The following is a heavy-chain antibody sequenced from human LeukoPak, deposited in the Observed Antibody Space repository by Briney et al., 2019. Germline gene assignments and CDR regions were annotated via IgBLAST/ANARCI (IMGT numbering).Heavy chain of an antibody. CDR3: ACGVAAAGWLYLDY. J-gene: IGHJ4*02. CDR2: GDYSGGT. D-gene: IGHD6-13*01. CDR1: GDSFTSVTDY. Sequence: SETLSLTCTVSGDSFTSVTDYWAWIRQPPGKGLEWIASGDYSGGTYYNPSLESRVAISADMSENQISLKLTSVTGADTAVYYCACGVAAAGWLYLDYWGQGSLVTVSS. V-gene: IGHV4-39*07.